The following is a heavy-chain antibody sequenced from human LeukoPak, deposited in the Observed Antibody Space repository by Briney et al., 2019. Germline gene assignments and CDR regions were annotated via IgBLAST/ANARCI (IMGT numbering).Heavy chain of an antibody. CDR1: GFTFSDYY. D-gene: IGHD3-9*01. J-gene: IGHJ4*02. CDR2: ITSSGSTI. V-gene: IGHV3-11*01. Sequence: PGGSLRLSCAASGFTFSDYYMSWIRQAPGKGLEWVSYITSSGSTIYYADSMKGRFTISRDNAKNSLYLQMNSLRAEDTAVYYCAREGDDILTGYYFDYWGQGTLVTVSS. CDR3: AREGDDILTGYYFDY.